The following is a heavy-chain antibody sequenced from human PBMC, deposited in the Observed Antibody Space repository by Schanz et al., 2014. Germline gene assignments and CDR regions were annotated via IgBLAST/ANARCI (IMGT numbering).Heavy chain of an antibody. D-gene: IGHD1-1*01. CDR3: ARDRRNADLDY. V-gene: IGHV3-23*01. CDR1: EFTFSTDA. Sequence: DVHLLESGGGLVQPGGSLRLSCAASEFTFSTDAMSWVRQDPGKGLVWVARINSVGSNTDYADSVKGRFTISRDNAKNSLYLEMNSLRAEDTALYYCARDRRNADLDYWGQGTLVTVSS. J-gene: IGHJ4*02. CDR2: INSVGSNT.